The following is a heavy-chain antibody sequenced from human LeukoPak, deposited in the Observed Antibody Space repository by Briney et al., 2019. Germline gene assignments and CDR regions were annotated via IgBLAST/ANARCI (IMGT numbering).Heavy chain of an antibody. D-gene: IGHD6-19*01. CDR3: AKAEQWLAYFDY. J-gene: IGHJ4*02. CDR2: INSGSNV. Sequence: GGSLRLSCAASGFTFSSYSMNWVRQAPGKGLEWVSSINSGSNVFYADSVKGRFTISRDNAKNSLYLQMNSLRAEDTAVYYCAKAEQWLAYFDYWGQGTLVTVSS. CDR1: GFTFSSYS. V-gene: IGHV3-21*04.